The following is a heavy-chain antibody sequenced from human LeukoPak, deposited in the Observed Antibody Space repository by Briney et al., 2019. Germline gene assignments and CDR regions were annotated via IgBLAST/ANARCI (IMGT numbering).Heavy chain of an antibody. CDR1: GFTFSNAW. CDR2: IKSKTDGGTT. Sequence: GGSLRLSCAASGFTFSNAWMSWVRQAPGKGLEWVGGIKSKTDGGTTDYAAPVKGRFTISRDDSKNTLYLQMNSLKTEDTAVYYCTTDPSRVVPAAMRSDAFDIWGQGTMVTVSS. V-gene: IGHV3-15*01. D-gene: IGHD2-2*01. J-gene: IGHJ3*02. CDR3: TTDPSRVVPAAMRSDAFDI.